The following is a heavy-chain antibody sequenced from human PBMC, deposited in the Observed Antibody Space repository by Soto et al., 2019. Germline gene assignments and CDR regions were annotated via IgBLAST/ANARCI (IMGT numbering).Heavy chain of an antibody. V-gene: IGHV1-24*01. J-gene: IGHJ6*02. CDR2: FDPEDGET. CDR1: GYTLTELS. D-gene: IGHD3-10*01. CDR3: ATDAMVRHGMDV. Sequence: ASEKVSCKVSGYTLTELSMHWVRQAPGKGLEWMGGFDPEDGETIYAQKFQGRVTMTEDTSTDTAYMELSSLRSEDTAVYYCATDAMVRHGMDVWGQGTTVTVSS.